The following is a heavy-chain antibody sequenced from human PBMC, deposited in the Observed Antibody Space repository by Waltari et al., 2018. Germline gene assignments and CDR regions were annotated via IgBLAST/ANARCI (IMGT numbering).Heavy chain of an antibody. CDR2: MNPNSGNT. CDR3: ARAPLYVLRYFDWLYFDY. D-gene: IGHD3-9*01. V-gene: IGHV1-8*01. Sequence: QVQLVQSGAEVKKPGASVKVSCKASGYTFTSYDINWVRQATGQGLEWMGWMNPNSGNTGYAQKVQGRVTMTRNTSISTAYMELSSLRSEDTAVYYCARAPLYVLRYFDWLYFDYWGQGTLVTVSS. J-gene: IGHJ4*02. CDR1: GYTFTSYD.